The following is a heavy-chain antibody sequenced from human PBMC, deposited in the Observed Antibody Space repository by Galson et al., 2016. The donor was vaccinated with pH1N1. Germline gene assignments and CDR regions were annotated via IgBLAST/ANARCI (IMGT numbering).Heavy chain of an antibody. Sequence: SLRLSCAASGFTFSSYWMSWVRQAPGKGLEWVANIKQDGSEKYYVDSLKGRFTIPRDNAKNSLYLQMNRLRAEDTAVYYCARGFRDSSGYYFSDYWGQGTLVTVSS. V-gene: IGHV3-7*01. D-gene: IGHD3-22*01. CDR3: ARGFRDSSGYYFSDY. CDR1: GFTFSSYW. CDR2: IKQDGSEK. J-gene: IGHJ4*02.